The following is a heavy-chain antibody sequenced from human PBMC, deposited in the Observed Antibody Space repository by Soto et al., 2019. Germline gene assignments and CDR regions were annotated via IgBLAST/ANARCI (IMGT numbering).Heavy chain of an antibody. D-gene: IGHD3-22*01. J-gene: IGHJ6*02. Sequence: GASVKVSCKASGYSFTGHYIHWVRQAPGQGLEWMGWINPKSGDTNYAQKFQGRVTMARDTSIRTAYMELRRLSSDDTAIYYCARDLIEVVVTTSRTLYFYTMDVWGQGTTVTV. CDR2: INPKSGDT. CDR3: ARDLIEVVVTTSRTLYFYTMDV. CDR1: GYSFTGHY. V-gene: IGHV1-2*02.